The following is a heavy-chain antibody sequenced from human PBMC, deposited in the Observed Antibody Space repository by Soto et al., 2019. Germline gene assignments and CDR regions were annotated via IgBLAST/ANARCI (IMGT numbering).Heavy chain of an antibody. V-gene: IGHV1-8*01. CDR2: MNPNSGNT. CDR3: GKGGGGWN. D-gene: IGHD2-15*01. CDR1: GYTFPTYD. J-gene: IGHJ4*02. Sequence: QVQLVQSGAEVKSPGASVKVSCKASGYTFPTYDINWVRQATGQGLEWMGWMNPNSGNTGYAQKFQGRITMTRNTSMSTAYMDLRSWRYDDRAVYYCGKGGGGWNWGQGTLVTVSS.